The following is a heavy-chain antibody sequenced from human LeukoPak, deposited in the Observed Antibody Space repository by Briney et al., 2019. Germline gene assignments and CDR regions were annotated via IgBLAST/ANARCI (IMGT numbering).Heavy chain of an antibody. J-gene: IGHJ5*02. CDR3: ARGYYYDSSFDP. Sequence: SETLSLTCTVSGGSLSSYYWSWIRQPPGKGLEWSGYIYYSGSTNYNPSLKSRGTISVDTAKKQCSLKLSSVTAADTAVYYYARGYYYDSSFDPWGQGTLVTVSS. CDR2: IYYSGST. CDR1: GGSLSSYY. D-gene: IGHD3-22*01. V-gene: IGHV4-59*01.